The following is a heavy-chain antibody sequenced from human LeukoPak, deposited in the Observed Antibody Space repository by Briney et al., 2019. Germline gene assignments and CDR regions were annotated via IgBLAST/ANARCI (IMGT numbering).Heavy chain of an antibody. CDR2: ISADGGTT. CDR3: AKESGKFDY. J-gene: IGHJ4*02. Sequence: AGGSLRLSCVVSGLNFSDYVMHWVRQPPGKGLEWVSLISADGGTTFSEDSVKGRFTIARDNSKNSLYLQINSLRSEDTAMYFCAKESGKFDYWGQGTLVAVST. V-gene: IGHV3-43*02. CDR1: GLNFSDYV.